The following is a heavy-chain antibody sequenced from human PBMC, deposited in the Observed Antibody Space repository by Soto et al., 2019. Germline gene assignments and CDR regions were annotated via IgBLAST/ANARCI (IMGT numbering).Heavy chain of an antibody. D-gene: IGHD3-22*01. Sequence: QVQLQESGPGLVKPSQTLSLTCTVSGGSISSGDYYWSWIRQPPGKGLEWIGYIYYSGSTYYNPSLKSRVTISVDTSKNQFSLKLSSVTAADTAVYYCAREAYYDSSGLNNWFDPWGQGTLVTVSS. V-gene: IGHV4-30-4*01. J-gene: IGHJ5*02. CDR1: GGSISSGDYY. CDR2: IYYSGST. CDR3: AREAYYDSSGLNNWFDP.